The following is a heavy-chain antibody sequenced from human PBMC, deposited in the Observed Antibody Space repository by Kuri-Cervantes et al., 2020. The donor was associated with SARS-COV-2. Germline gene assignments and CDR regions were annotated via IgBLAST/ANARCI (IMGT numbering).Heavy chain of an antibody. J-gene: IGHJ6*02. CDR2: ISWDGGST. CDR3: AKDMDPSRLADYGMDV. CDR1: GFTFDDYT. V-gene: IGHV3-43D*03. Sequence: GESLKISCAASGFTFDDYTMHWVRQAPGKGLEWVSLISWDGGSTYYADSVKGRFTISRDNSKNSLYLQMNSLRAEDTALYYCAKDMDPSRLADYGMDVWGQGTTVTVSS. D-gene: IGHD3/OR15-3a*01.